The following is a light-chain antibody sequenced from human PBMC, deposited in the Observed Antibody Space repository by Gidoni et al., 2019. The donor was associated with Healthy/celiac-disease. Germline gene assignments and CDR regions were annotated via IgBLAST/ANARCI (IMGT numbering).Light chain of an antibody. V-gene: IGLV3-21*02. CDR3: QVWDSSSDHYV. CDR2: DDS. CDR1: NIGSKS. J-gene: IGLJ1*01. Sequence: SYVLTQPPSVSVAPGPTARITCGGKNIGSKSVQWYQRKPGQAPVLVVYDDSDRPSGIPERFSGSNSGNTATLTISRVEAGDEADYYCQVWDSSSDHYVFGTGTKVTVL.